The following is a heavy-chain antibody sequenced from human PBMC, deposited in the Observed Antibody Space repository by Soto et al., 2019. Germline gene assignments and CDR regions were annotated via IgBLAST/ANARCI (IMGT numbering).Heavy chain of an antibody. CDR1: GFTFSSYA. D-gene: IGHD1-26*01. J-gene: IGHJ4*02. Sequence: EVQLLESGGGLVQPGGSLRLSCAASGFTFSSYAMSWVRQAPGKGLEWVSAISGSGGSTYYADSVKGRFTISRDNSKNTLYLQMNSLRAEDTAVYYCANDSVGVGATRDWGQGTLVTVSS. CDR2: ISGSGGST. CDR3: ANDSVGVGATRD. V-gene: IGHV3-23*01.